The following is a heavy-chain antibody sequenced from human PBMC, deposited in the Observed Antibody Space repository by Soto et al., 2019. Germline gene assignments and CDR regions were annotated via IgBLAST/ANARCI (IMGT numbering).Heavy chain of an antibody. Sequence: GGSLRLSSAASGFTFSDYYISRILNAPGKGLEWVSYMSSSGITIYYADSVKSRFNISRDKAKNSLYLQMNSLRAEETAVYYCARLYYYFIWGSYRQKYCYVYMDVGGKGTTVTGSS. CDR3: ARLYYYFIWGSYRQKYCYVYMDV. D-gene: IGHD3-16*02. CDR2: MSSSGITI. V-gene: IGHV3-11*01. J-gene: IGHJ6*03. CDR1: GFTFSDYY.